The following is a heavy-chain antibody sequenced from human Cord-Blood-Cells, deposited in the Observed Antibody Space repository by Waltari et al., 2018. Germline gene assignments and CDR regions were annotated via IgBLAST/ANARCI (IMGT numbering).Heavy chain of an antibody. CDR3: ARLYSSSWFDY. D-gene: IGHD6-13*01. Sequence: QLQLQESGPGLVKPSETLSLTCTVPGGSISSRSYYWGWIRQPPGKVLGWMWNIYYSGSTYYHPSLKGRLTISVDTSKSQFSLKLSSVTAADTAVYYCARLYSSSWFDYWGQGTLVTVSS. CDR2: IYYSGST. J-gene: IGHJ4*02. CDR1: GGSISSRSYY. V-gene: IGHV4-39*01.